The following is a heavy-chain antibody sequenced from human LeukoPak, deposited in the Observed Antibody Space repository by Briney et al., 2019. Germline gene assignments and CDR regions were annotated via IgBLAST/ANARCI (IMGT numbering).Heavy chain of an antibody. V-gene: IGHV3-23*01. CDR1: GFTFVKYV. J-gene: IGHJ4*02. CDR3: AEVLGGGLPAVAY. D-gene: IGHD3-16*01. CDR2: IYGSGVSI. Sequence: GGSLRLSCVASGFTFVKYVMNWVRQAPGKGLEWVAAIYGSGVSISYADSVKRRFTISSDNSKNTLYLQINSLSAEDTAMYFCAEVLGGGLPAVAYWGQGILVTVSS.